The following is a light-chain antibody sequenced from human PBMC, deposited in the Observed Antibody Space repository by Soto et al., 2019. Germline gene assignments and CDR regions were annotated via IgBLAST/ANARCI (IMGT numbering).Light chain of an antibody. J-gene: IGKJ1*01. CDR1: QGISYH. V-gene: IGKV1-27*01. Sequence: DLQMTQSPSSLSASVGDRVTITCRASQGISYHVAWYQQKPGKVPKLLIYGASTLQSGVPSRFSGSGSGTDFTLTSSSLQPEDFATYYCQKYNGAPRTFGQGTKVEFK. CDR3: QKYNGAPRT. CDR2: GAS.